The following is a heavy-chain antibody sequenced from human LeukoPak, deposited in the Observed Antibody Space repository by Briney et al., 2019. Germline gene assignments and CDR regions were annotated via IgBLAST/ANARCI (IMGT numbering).Heavy chain of an antibody. V-gene: IGHV3-53*01. CDR1: GFTVSSNY. D-gene: IGHD2-2*01. CDR2: IYSGGST. Sequence: GGSLRLSCAASGFTVSSNYMSWVRQAPGKGLEWVSVIYSGGSTYYADSVKGRFTISRDNSKNTLYLQMNSLGAEDTAVYYCARDCSSTSCHEGWGQGTLVTVSS. J-gene: IGHJ4*02. CDR3: ARDCSSTSCHEG.